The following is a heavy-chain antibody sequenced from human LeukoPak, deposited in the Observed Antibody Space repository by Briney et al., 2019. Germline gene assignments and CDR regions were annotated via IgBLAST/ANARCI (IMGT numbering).Heavy chain of an antibody. V-gene: IGHV3-23*01. J-gene: IGHJ3*02. CDR2: ISGSGGST. D-gene: IGHD6-19*01. Sequence: PGGSLRLSCAASGFTFSSYAMSWVRQAPGKGLEWVSAISGSGGSTYYADSVKGRFIISRDNSKNTLYLQMNSLRAEDTAVYYCAKDQGYSSAWYSRDGFDMWGQGTMVTVSS. CDR1: GFTFSSYA. CDR3: AKDQGYSSAWYSRDGFDM.